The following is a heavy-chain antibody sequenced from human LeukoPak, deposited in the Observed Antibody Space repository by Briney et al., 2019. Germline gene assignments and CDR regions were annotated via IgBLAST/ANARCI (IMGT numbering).Heavy chain of an antibody. V-gene: IGHV1-2*02. D-gene: IGHD3-10*01. CDR1: GYTFTCYY. Sequence: GASVKVSCKASGYTFTCYYMHWVRQAPGQGLEWMGWINPNSGGTNYAQKFQGRVTMTRDTSISTAYMELSRLRSDDTAVYYCARYPDHHYYGSGSYNDYWGQGTLVTVSS. CDR2: INPNSGGT. J-gene: IGHJ4*02. CDR3: ARYPDHHYYGSGSYNDY.